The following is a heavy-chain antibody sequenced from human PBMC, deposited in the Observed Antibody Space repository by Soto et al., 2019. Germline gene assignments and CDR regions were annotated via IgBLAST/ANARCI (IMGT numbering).Heavy chain of an antibody. D-gene: IGHD5-18*01. CDR1: GGTFSSYA. Sequence: SVKVSCKASGGTFSSYAISWVRQARGQGLEWMGGIIPIFGTANYAQKFQGRVTITADKSTSTAYMELSSLRSEDTAVYYCARVEYGYSYGYYYYGMDVWGQGTTVTVSS. J-gene: IGHJ6*02. CDR3: ARVEYGYSYGYYYYGMDV. V-gene: IGHV1-69*06. CDR2: IIPIFGTA.